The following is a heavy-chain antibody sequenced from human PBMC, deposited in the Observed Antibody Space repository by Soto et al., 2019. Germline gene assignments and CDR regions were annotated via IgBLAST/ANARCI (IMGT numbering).Heavy chain of an antibody. J-gene: IGHJ4*02. CDR3: TTGGHDYGGNSDYFDY. CDR2: IKSKTDGGTT. V-gene: IGHV3-15*01. CDR1: GFTFSNAW. D-gene: IGHD4-17*01. Sequence: EVQLVESGGGLVKPGGSLRLSCAASGFTFSNAWMSWVRQAPGKGREWGGRIKSKTDGGTTDYAAHVKGRFTISRDDSKNTLYLQMNSLKTEDTAVYYCTTGGHDYGGNSDYFDYWGQGTLVTVSS.